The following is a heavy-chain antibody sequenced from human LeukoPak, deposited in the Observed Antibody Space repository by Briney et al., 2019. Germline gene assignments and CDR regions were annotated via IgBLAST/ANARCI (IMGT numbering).Heavy chain of an antibody. D-gene: IGHD5-24*01. Sequence: SETLSLTCAVYGGSFSGYYWSWIRQPPGKGLEWIGEINHSGSTNYNPSLKSRVTISVDTSKNQFSLKLSSVTAADTAVYYCASRTFRDGYNWFFDYWGQGTLVTVSS. V-gene: IGHV4-34*01. CDR1: GGSFSGYY. CDR3: ASRTFRDGYNWFFDY. J-gene: IGHJ4*02. CDR2: INHSGST.